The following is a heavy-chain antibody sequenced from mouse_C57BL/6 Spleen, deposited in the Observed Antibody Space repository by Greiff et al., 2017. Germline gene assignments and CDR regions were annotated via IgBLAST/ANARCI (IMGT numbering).Heavy chain of an antibody. V-gene: IGHV5-9-1*02. CDR3: TREGYDGYYGDAMDY. Sequence: EVKLVESGEGLVKPGGSLKLSCAASGFTFSSYAMSLVRQTPEKRLEWVAYISSGGDYIYYADTVEGRFTISRDNARNTLYLQMSSLKSEDTAMCYCTREGYDGYYGDAMDYWGQGTSVTVSS. D-gene: IGHD2-3*01. CDR1: GFTFSSYA. CDR2: ISSGGDYI. J-gene: IGHJ4*01.